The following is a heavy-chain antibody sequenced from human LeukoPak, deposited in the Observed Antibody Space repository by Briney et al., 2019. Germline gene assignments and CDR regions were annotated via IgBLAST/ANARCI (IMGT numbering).Heavy chain of an antibody. D-gene: IGHD2-2*01. CDR1: GYTFTSYY. J-gene: IGHJ6*04. V-gene: IGHV1-46*01. CDR2: INPRGGST. CDR3: ARDGVVVPAAMREEKYYYYYGMDV. Sequence: ASVTVSCKASGYTFTSYYMHWVRQAPGQGLEWMGIINPRGGSTSYAQKFQGRVTMTRDTSTSTVYMELSSLRSEDTAVYYCARDGVVVPAAMREEKYYYYYGMDVWGKGTTVTVSS.